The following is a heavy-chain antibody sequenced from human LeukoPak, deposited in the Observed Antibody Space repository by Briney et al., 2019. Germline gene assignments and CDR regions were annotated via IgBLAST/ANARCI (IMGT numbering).Heavy chain of an antibody. CDR2: ISSTVINT. CDR3: AKGTVRFLEWSQRGYFDY. CDR1: GFTFSNYA. D-gene: IGHD3-3*01. J-gene: IGHJ4*02. V-gene: IGHV3-23*01. Sequence: AGGSLRLSCAASGFTFSNYAMTWVRQAPGKGLEWVSSISSTVINTYNADSVKGRFTISRDNSKNTLYLQMNSLRADDTAIYYCAKGTVRFLEWSQRGYFDYWGQGILVPASS.